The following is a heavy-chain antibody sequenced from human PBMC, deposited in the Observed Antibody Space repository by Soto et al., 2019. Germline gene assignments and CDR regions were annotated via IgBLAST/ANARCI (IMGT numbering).Heavy chain of an antibody. D-gene: IGHD3-3*01. V-gene: IGHV3-21*01. CDR3: ARGVGQFLDLVPYYYYGMDV. CDR2: ISSSSSYI. J-gene: IGHJ6*02. Sequence: GGSLRLSCAASGFTFSSYSMNWVRQAPGKGLEWVSSISSSSSYIYYADSVKGRFTISRDNAKNSLYLQMNSLRAEDTAVYYCARGVGQFLDLVPYYYYGMDVWGQGTTVTVSS. CDR1: GFTFSSYS.